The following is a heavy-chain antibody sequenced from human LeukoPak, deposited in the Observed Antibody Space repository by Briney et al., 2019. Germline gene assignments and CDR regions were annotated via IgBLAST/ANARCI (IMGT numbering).Heavy chain of an antibody. CDR1: GFIFSIYD. J-gene: IGHJ6*03. Sequence: PGGSLRLSCAASGFIFSIYDMYWVRQAPGKGLEWVAFIRSDGTNEYYTESVKGRFTISRDNSKNTLFLQVNSLRAEDTAVYYCISPPLYYYYYMDVWGKGTPVTISS. CDR3: ISPPLYYYYYMDV. V-gene: IGHV3-30*02. CDR2: IRSDGTNE.